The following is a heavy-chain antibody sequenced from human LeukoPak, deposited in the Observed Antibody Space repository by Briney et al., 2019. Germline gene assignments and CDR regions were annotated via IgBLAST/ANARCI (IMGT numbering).Heavy chain of an antibody. CDR1: GFTFSSYS. D-gene: IGHD3-22*01. V-gene: IGHV3-21*04. CDR3: AKGREYYDSFDY. J-gene: IGHJ4*02. CDR2: MRSSSSYI. Sequence: GGSLRLSCAASGFTFSSYSMNWVREAPGQGLGWVSSMRSSSSYIYYADSVKGRFTISRDNSKNTLDLQMNGLRAEDTAVYYCAKGREYYDSFDYWGQGSMVTVSS.